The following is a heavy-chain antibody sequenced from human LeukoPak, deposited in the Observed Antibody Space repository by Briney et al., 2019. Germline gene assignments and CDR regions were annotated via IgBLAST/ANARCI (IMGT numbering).Heavy chain of an antibody. CDR3: ARDRGGTGDFDY. Sequence: ASVKVSCKASGYTFTSYAMHWVRRAPGQRLEWMGWINAGNGDIKYSRKFQGRVTIARDTSASTAYMELSSLRSEDTAVYYCARDRGGTGDFDYWGQGTLVTVSS. CDR1: GYTFTSYA. D-gene: IGHD1-1*01. J-gene: IGHJ4*02. CDR2: INAGNGDI. V-gene: IGHV1-3*01.